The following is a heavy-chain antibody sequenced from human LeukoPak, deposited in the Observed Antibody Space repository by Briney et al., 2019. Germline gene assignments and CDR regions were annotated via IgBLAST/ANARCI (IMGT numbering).Heavy chain of an antibody. CDR3: ARGTNRIVVVVAAIHNWFDP. Sequence: ASVKVSCKASGYTFTGYYMHWVRQAPGQGLEWMGWINPNSGGTNYAQKFQGRVTMTRDTSISTAYMELSRLRSDDTAVYYCARGTNRIVVVVAAIHNWFDPWGQGNLVTVSS. CDR1: GYTFTGYY. CDR2: INPNSGGT. V-gene: IGHV1-2*02. D-gene: IGHD2-15*01. J-gene: IGHJ5*02.